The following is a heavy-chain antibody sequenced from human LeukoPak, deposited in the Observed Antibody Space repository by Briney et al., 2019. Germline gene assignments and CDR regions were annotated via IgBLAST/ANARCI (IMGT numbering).Heavy chain of an antibody. CDR1: GFTFSSYA. D-gene: IGHD3-22*01. V-gene: IGHV4-59*01. Sequence: GSLRLSCSASGFTFSSYAMSWVRQAPGKGLEGIGDIYYSGSTNYNPSLKSRVTISVDTSKNQFSLKLRSVTAADTAVYYCAREKDYDSSGYYRTPYFDYWGQGTLVTVSS. CDR3: AREKDYDSSGYYRTPYFDY. J-gene: IGHJ4*02. CDR2: IYYSGST.